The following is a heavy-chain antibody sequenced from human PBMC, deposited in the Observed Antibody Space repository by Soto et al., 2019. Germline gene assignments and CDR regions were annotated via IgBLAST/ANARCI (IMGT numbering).Heavy chain of an antibody. J-gene: IGHJ6*02. CDR1: GGTFSSYA. CDR3: ASGYCSSTSCYYYYGMDV. Sequence: SVKVSCKACGGTFSSYAISWVRQAPGQGLEWMGGIIPIFGTANYAQKFQGRVTITADKSTSTAYMELSSLRSEDTAVYYCASGYCSSTSCYYYYGMDVWGQGTTVTVSS. CDR2: IIPIFGTA. V-gene: IGHV1-69*06. D-gene: IGHD2-2*01.